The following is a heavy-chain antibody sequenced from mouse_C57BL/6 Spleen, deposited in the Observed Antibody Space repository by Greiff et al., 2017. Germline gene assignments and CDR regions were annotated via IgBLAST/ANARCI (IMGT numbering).Heavy chain of an antibody. CDR2: ISYDGSN. V-gene: IGHV3-6*01. CDR1: GYSITSGYY. Sequence: EVKLMESGPGLVKPSQSLSLTCSVTGYSITSGYYWNWIRQFPGNKLEWMGYISYDGSNNYNPSLKNRISITRDTSKNQFFLKLNSVTTEDTATYYCARGGVPAWFAYWGQGTLVTVSA. J-gene: IGHJ3*01. CDR3: ARGGVPAWFAY.